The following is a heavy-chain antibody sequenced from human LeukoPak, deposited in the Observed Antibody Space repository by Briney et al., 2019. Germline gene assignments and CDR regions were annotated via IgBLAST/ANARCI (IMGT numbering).Heavy chain of an antibody. Sequence: GGSLRLSCAASGFTFSSYGMHWVRQAPGKGLEWVAFIRYDGSNKYYADSVKGRFTISRDNSKNTLYLQMNSLRAEDTAVYYCAREGSYSGSYPAYWGQGTLVTVSS. CDR3: AREGSYSGSYPAY. V-gene: IGHV3-30*02. CDR1: GFTFSSYG. D-gene: IGHD1-26*01. J-gene: IGHJ4*02. CDR2: IRYDGSNK.